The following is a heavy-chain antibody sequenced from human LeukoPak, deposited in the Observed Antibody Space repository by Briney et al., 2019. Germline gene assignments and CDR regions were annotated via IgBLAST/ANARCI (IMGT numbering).Heavy chain of an antibody. CDR3: ARDPWFGESPNYFDY. Sequence: AASVKVSCKASGYTFTDYYMHWVRQAPGQGLEWMGWINPNSGGTNYAQKFQGRVTMTRDTSISTAYMELSRLRSDDTAVYYCARDPWFGESPNYFDYWGQGTLVTVSS. V-gene: IGHV1-2*02. CDR1: GYTFTDYY. D-gene: IGHD3-10*01. J-gene: IGHJ4*02. CDR2: INPNSGGT.